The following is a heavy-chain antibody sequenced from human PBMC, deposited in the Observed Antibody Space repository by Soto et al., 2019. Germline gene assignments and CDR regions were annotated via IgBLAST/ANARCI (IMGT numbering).Heavy chain of an antibody. V-gene: IGHV3-33*01. CDR2: IWYDGSNK. CDR1: GFTFSSYG. CDR3: ASAYGDWRYFDY. D-gene: IGHD3-10*01. Sequence: QVQLVESGGGVVQPGRSLRLSCAASGFTFSSYGMHWVRQAPGKGPEWLAVIWYDGSNKYYGDSVKGRFTISRDNSKNTLYMQMNSLRVEDTAVYYCASAYGDWRYFDYWGQGTLVTVSS. J-gene: IGHJ4*02.